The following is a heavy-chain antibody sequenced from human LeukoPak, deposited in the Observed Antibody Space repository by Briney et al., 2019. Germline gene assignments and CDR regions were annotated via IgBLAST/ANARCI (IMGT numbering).Heavy chain of an antibody. J-gene: IGHJ4*02. CDR2: ISSSGSTI. V-gene: IGHV3-48*04. Sequence: PGGSLRLSCAASGFTFSSHGMSWVRQAPGKGLEWVSYISSSGSTIYYADSVKGRFTISRDNAKNSLYLQMNSLRAEDTAVYYCARLKRWSLDYWGQGTLVTVSS. D-gene: IGHD4-23*01. CDR3: ARLKRWSLDY. CDR1: GFTFSSHG.